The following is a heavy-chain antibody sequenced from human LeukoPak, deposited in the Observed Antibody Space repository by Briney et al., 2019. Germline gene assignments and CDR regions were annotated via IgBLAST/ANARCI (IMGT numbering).Heavy chain of an antibody. V-gene: IGHV3-23*01. CDR2: ISGSGGST. J-gene: IGHJ4*02. Sequence: GGSLRLSCAASGFTFSSYAMSWVRQAPGKGLEWVSAISGSGGSTYYADSVKGRFTISRDNSKNTLYLQMNSLRAEDTAVYYCAKDLTYYDFWSGYNDWGQGTLVTVSS. CDR1: GFTFSSYA. D-gene: IGHD3-3*01. CDR3: AKDLTYYDFWSGYND.